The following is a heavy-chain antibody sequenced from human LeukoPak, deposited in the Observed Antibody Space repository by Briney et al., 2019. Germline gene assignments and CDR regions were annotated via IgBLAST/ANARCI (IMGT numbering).Heavy chain of an antibody. CDR3: ARDGWFGDYNWFDP. V-gene: IGHV3-48*01. D-gene: IGHD3-10*01. Sequence: PGGSLRLSCAASGFTFSSYSMNWVRQAPGKGLEWVSYISSASNTIYYADSVKGRFTISRDNAKNSLYLRMNSLRAEDTAMYCCARDGWFGDYNWFDPWGQGTLVTVSS. CDR1: GFTFSSYS. J-gene: IGHJ5*02. CDR2: ISSASNTI.